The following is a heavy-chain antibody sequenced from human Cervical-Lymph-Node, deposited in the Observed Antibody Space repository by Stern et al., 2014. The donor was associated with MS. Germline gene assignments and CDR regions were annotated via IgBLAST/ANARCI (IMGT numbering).Heavy chain of an antibody. V-gene: IGHV3-11*01. CDR2: INNNGTTN. J-gene: IGHJ6*02. CDR3: AREGVAVSGYYYYYGMDV. Sequence: QMQLVQSGGGLVKPGGSLRLSCAASGFTFSDHYMSWVRQAPGKGLEWISYINNNGTTNYYADSVKGRFTISRDNVKNLLYLQMNSLRADDTAVYFCAREGVAVSGYYYYYGMDVWGQGTTVTVSS. CDR1: GFTFSDHY. D-gene: IGHD5/OR15-5a*01.